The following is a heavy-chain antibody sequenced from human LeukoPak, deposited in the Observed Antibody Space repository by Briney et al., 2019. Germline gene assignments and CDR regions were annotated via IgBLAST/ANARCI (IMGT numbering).Heavy chain of an antibody. D-gene: IGHD5-18*01. CDR1: GFTFNNYA. CDR3: ARETSYGPYFDY. V-gene: IGHV3-30*04. CDR2: ISYDGSNK. J-gene: IGHJ4*02. Sequence: GGSLRLSCAASGFTFNNYAMHWVRQAPGKGLEWAAVISYDGSNKYYADSVKGRFTISRDNSKNTLYLQMNSLRAEDTAVYSCARETSYGPYFDYWGQGTLVTVSS.